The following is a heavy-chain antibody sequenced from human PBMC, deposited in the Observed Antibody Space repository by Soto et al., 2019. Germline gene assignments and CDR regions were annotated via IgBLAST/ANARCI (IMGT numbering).Heavy chain of an antibody. CDR1: GGTFSSYA. Sequence: GASVKVSCKASGGTFSSYAISWVRQAPGQGLEWMGGIIPIFGTANYAQKFQGRVTITADESTSTAYMELSSLRSEDTAVYYCARVPYYYDSSGYPGAFDIWGKGTMVTVSS. CDR3: ARVPYYYDSSGYPGAFDI. J-gene: IGHJ3*02. CDR2: IIPIFGTA. V-gene: IGHV1-69*13. D-gene: IGHD3-22*01.